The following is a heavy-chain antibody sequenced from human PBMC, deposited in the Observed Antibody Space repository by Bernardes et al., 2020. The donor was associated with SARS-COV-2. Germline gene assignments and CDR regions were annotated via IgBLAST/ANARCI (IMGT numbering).Heavy chain of an antibody. CDR3: TGSQWELIPLL. CDR1: GVSISNYY. Sequence: SETLSLTCTVSGVSISNYYWSYIRQPPGKGLEWIGYVFYTGSTKYNPSLKSRVTISMDTARNQFSLKLTSVTAADTARYFCTGSQWELIPLLWGQGTLVSVSS. CDR2: VFYTGST. D-gene: IGHD1-26*01. V-gene: IGHV4-59*03. J-gene: IGHJ4*02.